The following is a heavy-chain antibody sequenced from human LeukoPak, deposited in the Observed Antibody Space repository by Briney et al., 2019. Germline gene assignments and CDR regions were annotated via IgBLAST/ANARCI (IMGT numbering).Heavy chain of an antibody. CDR1: GGSISSFSYS. J-gene: IGHJ4*02. V-gene: IGHV4-39*07. CDR2: IYYSGST. Sequence: TSETLSLTCTVSGGSISSFSYSWGWLRQPPGRGLEWIGTIYYSGSTYYHPSLKSRVTISTDTSKNQFSLNLRSVTAADTAVYYCARVRGDSPYSFDYWGQGTLVTVSS. CDR3: ARVRGDSPYSFDY. D-gene: IGHD2-21*02.